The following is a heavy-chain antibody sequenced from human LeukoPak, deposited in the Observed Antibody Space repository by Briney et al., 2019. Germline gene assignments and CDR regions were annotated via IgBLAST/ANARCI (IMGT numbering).Heavy chain of an antibody. D-gene: IGHD4-17*01. CDR1: GFTFSSYS. CDR3: ATEYYGAYNY. J-gene: IGHJ4*02. V-gene: IGHV3-15*01. Sequence: GGSLRLSCAASGFTFSSYSMSWVRQAPGKGLEWVGRIKSKTDGGTTDYAAPVKGRFTISRDDSKDTLYLQMNSLKTEDIAVYYCATEYYGAYNYWGQGTLVTVSS. CDR2: IKSKTDGGTT.